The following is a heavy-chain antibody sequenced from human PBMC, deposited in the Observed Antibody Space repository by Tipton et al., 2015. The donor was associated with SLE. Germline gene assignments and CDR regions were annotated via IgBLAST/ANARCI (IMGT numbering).Heavy chain of an antibody. CDR1: GGSITSHS. CDR2: IFYGGHT. J-gene: IGHJ4*02. D-gene: IGHD6-6*01. Sequence: TLSLTCTVSGGSITSHSWCWIRQPPGKGLEWIGYIFYGGHTDYNPSLESRVSISMNTSQNQFSLRLTSVTAAGTAVYFCARWYSRSSYFFDFWGQGMLVTVSS. CDR3: ARWYSRSSYFFDF. V-gene: IGHV4-59*11.